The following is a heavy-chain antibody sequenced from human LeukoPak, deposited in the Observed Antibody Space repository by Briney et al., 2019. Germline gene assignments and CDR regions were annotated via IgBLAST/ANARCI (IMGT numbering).Heavy chain of an antibody. CDR3: ARSALYSRSYHFDP. Sequence: SETLSLTCTVSGGSISSYYWSWIRQPPGKGLEYIGRIYSTGSTPYSPSLKTRVTMSVNTSKNQFSLKLNSVTAAATAFYYCARSALYSRSYHFDPWGQGTLVTVSS. J-gene: IGHJ5*02. D-gene: IGHD1-26*01. V-gene: IGHV4-4*07. CDR2: IYSTGST. CDR1: GGSISSYY.